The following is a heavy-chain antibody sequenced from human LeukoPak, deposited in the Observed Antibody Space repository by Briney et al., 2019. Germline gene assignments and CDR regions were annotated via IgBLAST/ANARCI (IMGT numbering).Heavy chain of an antibody. J-gene: IGHJ6*04. CDR1: GGTFSSYV. V-gene: IGHV1-69*06. D-gene: IGHD2-2*01. Sequence: SVKVSCKASGGTFSSYVISWVRQAPGQGLEWMGGIIPFFGTANYAQKFQGRVTITADKSTSTAYMELSSLRSEDTAVYYCARGGCSSTSCYFDYYYGMDVWGKGTTVTVSS. CDR2: IIPFFGTA. CDR3: ARGGCSSTSCYFDYYYGMDV.